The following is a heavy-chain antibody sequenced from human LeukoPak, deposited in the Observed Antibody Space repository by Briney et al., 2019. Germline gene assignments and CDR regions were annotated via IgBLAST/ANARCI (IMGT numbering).Heavy chain of an antibody. D-gene: IGHD3-22*01. CDR2: ISGSGGST. Sequence: GGSLRLSCAASGFTFSSYAMSWVRQAPGKGREWVSAISGSGGSTYYADSVKGRFTISRDNSKNTLYLQMNSLRAEDTAVYYCAKVGPYTYYYDSSGYYPFDYWGQGTLVTVSS. J-gene: IGHJ4*02. CDR3: AKVGPYTYYYDSSGYYPFDY. CDR1: GFTFSSYA. V-gene: IGHV3-23*01.